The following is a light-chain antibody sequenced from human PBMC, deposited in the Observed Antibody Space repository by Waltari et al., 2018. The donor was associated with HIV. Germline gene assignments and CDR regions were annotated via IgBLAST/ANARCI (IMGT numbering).Light chain of an antibody. V-gene: IGKV1-9*01. CDR3: QQVKSNPFT. J-gene: IGKJ3*01. CDR1: QGIGTS. CDR2: AAS. Sequence: DIQLTLPRSLLSASVGDRATITCRASQGIGTSLAWYQQKPGKAPQLLISAASTLQPGVPTRFSGSGSGTEFTLTISGLQPEDFATYYCQQVKSNPFTFGPGTKVDFK.